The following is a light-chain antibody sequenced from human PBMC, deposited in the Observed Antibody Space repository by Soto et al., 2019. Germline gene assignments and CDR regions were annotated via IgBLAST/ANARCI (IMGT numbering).Light chain of an antibody. Sequence: IALTQSPGTLSLSPGERATLSCRASQRVSSNYVAWYQHKPGQAPRLLIHGASIRATGIPDRFSGSGSGTDFTLTISRLEPEDFATYYCQQTYTFGFTFGPGTTVDFK. CDR2: GAS. V-gene: IGKV3-20*01. J-gene: IGKJ3*01. CDR3: QQTYTFGFT. CDR1: QRVSSNY.